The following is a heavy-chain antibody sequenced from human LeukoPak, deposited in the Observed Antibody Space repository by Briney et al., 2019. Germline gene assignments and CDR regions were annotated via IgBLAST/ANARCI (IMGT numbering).Heavy chain of an antibody. J-gene: IGHJ4*02. D-gene: IGHD3-3*01. CDR2: FDPEDGET. V-gene: IGHV1-24*01. CDR3: ARAVTTYYDFWSGDEIDY. Sequence: ASVKVSCKVYGYTLTELSMHWVRQAPGKGLEWMGGFDPEDGETIYAQKFQGRVTMTTDTSTSTAYMELRSLRSDDTAVYYCARAVTTYYDFWSGDEIDYWGQGTLVTVSS. CDR1: GYTLTELS.